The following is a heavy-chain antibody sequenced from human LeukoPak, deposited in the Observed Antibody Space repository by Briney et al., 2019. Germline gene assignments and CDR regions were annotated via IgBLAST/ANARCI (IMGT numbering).Heavy chain of an antibody. Sequence: SETLSLTCAISGDSTSSDRYYGGWVRQPPGKGLEWIGNIYYSGSTYYNPSLKSRVTMSVDTSKNQFFLKLNSVTAADTAVYYCARGRPYSGGYHLDYWGRGTLVTVSA. CDR1: GDSTSSDRYY. D-gene: IGHD1-26*01. V-gene: IGHV4-39*01. CDR3: ARGRPYSGGYHLDY. CDR2: IYYSGST. J-gene: IGHJ4*02.